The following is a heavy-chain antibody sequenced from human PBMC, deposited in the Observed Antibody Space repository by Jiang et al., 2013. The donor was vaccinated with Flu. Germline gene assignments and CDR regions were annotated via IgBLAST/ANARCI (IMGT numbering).Heavy chain of an antibody. J-gene: IGHJ4*02. CDR3: ARWNWNYPPSRQPRLFDH. V-gene: IGHV3-7*03. CDR1: GFIFRSFW. CDR2: INQDGSEM. D-gene: IGHD1-7*01. Sequence: RLSCAGSGFIFRSFWLSWVRQAPGKGLEWVANINQDGSEMYYVDSLKGRFTISRDNAKNSLYLQMNSLRAEDTAVYYCARWNWNYPPSRQPRLFDHWGQGTLVTVSS.